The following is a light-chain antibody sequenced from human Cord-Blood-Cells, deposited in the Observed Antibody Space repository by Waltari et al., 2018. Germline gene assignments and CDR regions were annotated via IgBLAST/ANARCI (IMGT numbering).Light chain of an antibody. V-gene: IGKV1-8*01. J-gene: IGKJ1*01. CDR3: QQYYSYPWT. Sequence: AIRMTQSPSSFSASTGDRVTITCRARQGISSYLAVYQQKPGKDPKLLIYAASTLQSGVPSRFSGSGSGTDFTLTISCLHSEDFATYYCQQYYSYPWTFGQGTKVEIK. CDR2: AAS. CDR1: QGISSY.